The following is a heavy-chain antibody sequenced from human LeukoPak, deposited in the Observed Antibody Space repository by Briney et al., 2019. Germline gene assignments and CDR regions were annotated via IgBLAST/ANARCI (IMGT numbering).Heavy chain of an antibody. CDR2: FDPEDGET. CDR1: GYTLTELS. CDR3: ATKGVLRLGELSFFDY. Sequence: ASVKVSCKVSGYTLTELSMHWVRQAPGKGLEWMGGFDPEDGETIYAQKFQGGVAMTEDTSTDTAYMELSSLRSEDTAVYYCATKGVLRLGELSFFDYWGQGTLVTVSS. V-gene: IGHV1-24*01. D-gene: IGHD3-16*02. J-gene: IGHJ4*02.